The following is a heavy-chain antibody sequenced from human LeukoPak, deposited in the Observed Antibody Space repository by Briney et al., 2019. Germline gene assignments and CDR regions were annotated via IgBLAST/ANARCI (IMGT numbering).Heavy chain of an antibody. V-gene: IGHV4-59*08. D-gene: IGHD3-22*01. CDR3: ARSYDTNNRQRFDY. Sequence: PSETLSLTCTVSGASIRSYYWSWIRQPPGKGLEWIAYMYYSESPNYNPSLKSRVSMSGDSSRNQFSLKLNSVTAADTAVYYCARSYDTNNRQRFDYWGQGILVTVPP. CDR1: GASIRSYY. CDR2: MYYSESP. J-gene: IGHJ4*02.